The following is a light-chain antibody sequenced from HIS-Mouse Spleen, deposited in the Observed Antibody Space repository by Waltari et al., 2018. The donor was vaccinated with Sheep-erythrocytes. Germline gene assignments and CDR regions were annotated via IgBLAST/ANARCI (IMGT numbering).Light chain of an antibody. CDR3: CSYAGSSTPWV. CDR2: EGS. Sequence: QSALTQPASVSGSPGQSITISCPGTSSHVGSYNLVPWYQQHPGKAPKLMIYEGSKRPSGVSNRFSGSKSGNTASLTISGLQAEDEADYYCCSYAGSSTPWVFGGGTKLTVL. CDR1: SSHVGSYNL. J-gene: IGLJ3*02. V-gene: IGLV2-23*01.